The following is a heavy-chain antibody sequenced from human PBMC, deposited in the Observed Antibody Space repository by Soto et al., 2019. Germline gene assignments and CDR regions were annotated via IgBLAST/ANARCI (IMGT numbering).Heavy chain of an antibody. Sequence: PGGSLRLSCAASGFTFSSYSMNWVRQAPGKGLEWVSSISSSSSYIYYADSVKGRFTISRDNAKNSLYLQMNSLRAEDTAVYYCARDISSSWRTGLWFDPWGQGTLFTVSS. V-gene: IGHV3-21*01. CDR1: GFTFSSYS. J-gene: IGHJ5*02. CDR2: ISSSSSYI. D-gene: IGHD6-13*01. CDR3: ARDISSSWRTGLWFDP.